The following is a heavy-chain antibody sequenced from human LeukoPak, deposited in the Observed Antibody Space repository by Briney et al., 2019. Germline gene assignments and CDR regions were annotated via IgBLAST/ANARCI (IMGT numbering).Heavy chain of an antibody. CDR2: INWNGGST. V-gene: IGHV3-20*04. J-gene: IGHJ4*02. CDR1: GFTFDDYG. Sequence: GGSLRLSCAASGFTFDDYGMSWVRQAPGKGLEWVSGINWNGGSTVYADSVKGRFTISRDNAKNSLYLQMNSLRAEDTALYYCARARGSYYYDDTIDYWGQGTLVTVSS. CDR3: ARARGSYYYDDTIDY. D-gene: IGHD3-22*01.